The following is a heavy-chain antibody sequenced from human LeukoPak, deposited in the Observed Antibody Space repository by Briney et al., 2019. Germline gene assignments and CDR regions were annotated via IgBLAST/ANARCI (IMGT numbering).Heavy chain of an antibody. CDR3: ARDLPQKLAGAFDI. V-gene: IGHV4-4*07. CDR1: GVSISSYY. CDR2: IYTSGSS. J-gene: IGHJ3*02. D-gene: IGHD6-19*01. Sequence: PSETLSLTCTVSGVSISSYYRSWIRQPAGKGLEWIGRIYTSGSSNYNPSLKSRVPMSVDTSKHQFSLKLSSVTAADTAVYYCARDLPQKLAGAFDIWGQGTMVTVSS.